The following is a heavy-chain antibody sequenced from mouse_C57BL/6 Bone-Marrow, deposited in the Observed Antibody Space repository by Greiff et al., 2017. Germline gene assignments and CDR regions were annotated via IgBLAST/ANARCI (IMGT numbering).Heavy chain of an antibody. J-gene: IGHJ3*01. CDR3: ASHVSYYDYDGGFDY. D-gene: IGHD2-4*01. Sequence: QVQLQQSDAELVKPGASVKISCKVSGYTFTDHTIHWMKQRPEQGLEWIGYIYPSHGSTKYNEKFKGKATLTADKSSSTAYMQLSSLTSEDSAVYFCASHVSYYDYDGGFDYWGQGTLVTVSA. V-gene: IGHV1-78*01. CDR1: GYTFTDHT. CDR2: IYPSHGST.